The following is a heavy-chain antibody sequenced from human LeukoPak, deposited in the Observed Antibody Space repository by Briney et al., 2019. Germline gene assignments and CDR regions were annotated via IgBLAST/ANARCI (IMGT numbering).Heavy chain of an antibody. CDR3: ARDMGSTAGHDY. CDR1: GGSISSDGYY. J-gene: IGHJ4*02. Sequence: SQTLSLTCSVSGGSISSDGYYWNWIRQHPGKGLEWIGYIYHSGNTYYDPSLKSRVSISVDKSKNQFSLKLSSVTAADTAVYYCARDMGSTAGHDYWGQGTLVTVSS. D-gene: IGHD5-18*01. CDR2: IYHSGNT. V-gene: IGHV4-31*03.